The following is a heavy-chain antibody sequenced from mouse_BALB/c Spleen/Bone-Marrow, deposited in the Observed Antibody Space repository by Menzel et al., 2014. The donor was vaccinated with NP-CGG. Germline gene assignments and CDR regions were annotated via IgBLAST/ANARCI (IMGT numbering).Heavy chain of an antibody. J-gene: IGHJ4*01. D-gene: IGHD2-3*01. Sequence: SGTVLARPGASAKMSCKASGYSFTSYWMHWVKQRPGQGLEWIGAIYPGNSDTSYNQKFKGKAKLTAVTSASTAYMELSSLTNEDSAVYYCTRRWLLHGFYAMDYWGQGTSVTVSS. CDR3: TRRWLLHGFYAMDY. CDR2: IYPGNSDT. V-gene: IGHV1-5*01. CDR1: GYSFTSYW.